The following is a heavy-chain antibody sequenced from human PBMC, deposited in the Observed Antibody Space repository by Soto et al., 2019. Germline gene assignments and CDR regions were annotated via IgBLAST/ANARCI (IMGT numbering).Heavy chain of an antibody. CDR1: GFTFCSYS. Sequence: EGSLRLTCAASGFTFCSYSMNWVRQAPGKGLEWVSYISSSSSTIYYADSVKGRFTISRDNAKNSLYLQMNSLRAEDTAVYYCLTYASEGGWFDRWGQGTLFTVAS. CDR2: ISSSSSTI. J-gene: IGHJ5*02. V-gene: IGHV3-48*01. CDR3: LTYASEGGWFDR. D-gene: IGHD2-2*01.